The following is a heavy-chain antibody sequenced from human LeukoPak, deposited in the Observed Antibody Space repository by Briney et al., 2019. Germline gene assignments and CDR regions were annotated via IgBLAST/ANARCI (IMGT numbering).Heavy chain of an antibody. V-gene: IGHV4-34*01. J-gene: IGHJ6*02. CDR1: GGSSSGYY. CDR2: INHSGST. D-gene: IGHD1-1*01. CDR3: ARAHVSDQIMVQDYYYGMDV. Sequence: SETLSLTCAVYGGSSSGYYWSWIRQPPGKGLEWIGEINHSGSTNYNPSLKSRVTISVDTSKNQFSLKLSSVTAADTAVYYCARAHVSDQIMVQDYYYGMDVWGQGTTVTVSS.